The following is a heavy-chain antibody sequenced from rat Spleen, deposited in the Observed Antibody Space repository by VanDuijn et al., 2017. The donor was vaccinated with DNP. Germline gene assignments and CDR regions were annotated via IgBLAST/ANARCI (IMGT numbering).Heavy chain of an antibody. D-gene: IGHD1-4*01. CDR1: GYSISSNY. Sequence: EVQLQESGPGLVKPSQSLSLTCSVTGYSISSNYWGWIRTFPGNKMEWMGYISYSGSTSYNPSLKSRISITRNTSKNQFFLQLNSVTPEDTATYYCARSKLPGYVMDAWGQGASVTVSS. CDR3: ARSKLPGYVMDA. J-gene: IGHJ4*01. V-gene: IGHV3-1*01. CDR2: ISYSGST.